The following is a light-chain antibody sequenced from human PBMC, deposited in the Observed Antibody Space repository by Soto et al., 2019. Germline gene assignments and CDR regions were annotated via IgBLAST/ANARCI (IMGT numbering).Light chain of an antibody. CDR2: DVT. CDR3: SSYISSSALVV. J-gene: IGLJ2*01. V-gene: IGLV2-14*03. Sequence: QSALTQPASVSGSPGQSITISCTGTSSDVGGYNYVSWYQQHPGKAPKLMIYDVTCRPSGVSDRFSGSKSGNTASLTISGLQAEDEADYYCSSYISSSALVVFGGGTKLTVL. CDR1: SSDVGGYNY.